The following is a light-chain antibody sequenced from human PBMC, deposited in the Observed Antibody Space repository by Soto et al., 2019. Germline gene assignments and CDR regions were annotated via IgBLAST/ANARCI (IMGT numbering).Light chain of an antibody. CDR1: HIVSSSY. CDR3: QQYGGPPIT. J-gene: IGKJ5*01. V-gene: IGKV3-20*01. Sequence: EIVLTQSPGALSLSPGERATLSCRASHIVSSSYLAWYQQKPGQAPRLLIYGASSRATGIPDRFSGRGSGADFTLTINRLEPEDFAVYHCQQYGGPPITFGQGTRLEIK. CDR2: GAS.